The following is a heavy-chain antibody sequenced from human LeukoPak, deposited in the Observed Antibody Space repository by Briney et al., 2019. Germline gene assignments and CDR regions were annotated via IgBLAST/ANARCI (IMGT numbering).Heavy chain of an antibody. CDR3: VIVTFDY. CDR1: GFNFSTYS. D-gene: IGHD2-15*01. Sequence: GGSLRLSCAASGFNFSTYSMNWVRQAPGKGLEWVSSISSSGTYIYYGDSVKGRFTISRDNSKNTLYLQMNSLRAEDTAVYYCVIVTFDYWGQGTLVTVSS. J-gene: IGHJ4*02. CDR2: ISSSGTYI. V-gene: IGHV3-21*01.